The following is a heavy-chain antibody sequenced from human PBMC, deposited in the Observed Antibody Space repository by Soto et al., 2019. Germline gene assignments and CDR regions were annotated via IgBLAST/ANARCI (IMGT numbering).Heavy chain of an antibody. J-gene: IGHJ2*01. CDR2: IYSGGST. CDR3: ASHSRGVEMATIHTRPNWYFDL. V-gene: IGHV3-53*02. CDR1: GFTVSSNY. Sequence: EVQLVETGGGLIQPGGSLRLSCAASGFTVSSNYMSWVRQAPGKGLEWVSVIYSGGSTYYADSVKGRFTISRDNSKNTLYLQMNSLRAEDTAVYYCASHSRGVEMATIHTRPNWYFDLWGRGTLVTVSS. D-gene: IGHD5-12*01.